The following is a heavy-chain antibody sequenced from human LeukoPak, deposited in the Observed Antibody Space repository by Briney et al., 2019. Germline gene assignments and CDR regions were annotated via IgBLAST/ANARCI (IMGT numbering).Heavy chain of an antibody. D-gene: IGHD2-15*01. Sequence: SETLSLTCTVSGGSISSYYWSWIRQPPGKGLEWIGSFYDSGSTNYNPSLKSRVTISADTSKNQFSLNLSSVTAADTAVYYCASVVIEDLLGWFDPWGQGTLVTVSP. V-gene: IGHV4-59*01. CDR2: FYDSGST. J-gene: IGHJ5*02. CDR3: ASVVIEDLLGWFDP. CDR1: GGSISSYY.